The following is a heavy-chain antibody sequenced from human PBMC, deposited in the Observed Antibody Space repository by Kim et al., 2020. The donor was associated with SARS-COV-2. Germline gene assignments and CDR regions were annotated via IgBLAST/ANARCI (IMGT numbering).Heavy chain of an antibody. CDR3: AKGDDLHGSVRGSYYFD. J-gene: IGHJ4*01. D-gene: IGHD3-10*01. CDR2: VVGGDYDT. Sequence: GGSLRLSCVASGFTFTNYAMGWVRQAPGKGLEWVSTVVGGDYDTYNANSVKGRFTISRDNYNNTVYLHMSRLRVEDTASYYCAKGDDLHGSVRGSYYFD. CDR1: GFTFTNYA. V-gene: IGHV3-23*01.